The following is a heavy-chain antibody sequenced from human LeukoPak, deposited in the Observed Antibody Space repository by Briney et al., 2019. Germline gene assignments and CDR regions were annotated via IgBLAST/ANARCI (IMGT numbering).Heavy chain of an antibody. J-gene: IGHJ4*02. CDR2: ISSSSSTI. CDR1: GFTFSSYS. CDR3: ARDQGGFDY. V-gene: IGHV3-48*02. D-gene: IGHD3-16*01. Sequence: GGSLRLSCAASGFTFSSYSMNWVRQAPGKGLEWLSYISSSSSTIYYAASVKGRFTISRDNAKNSLHLQMNSLRDEDTAVYYCARDQGGFDYWGQGTLVTVSS.